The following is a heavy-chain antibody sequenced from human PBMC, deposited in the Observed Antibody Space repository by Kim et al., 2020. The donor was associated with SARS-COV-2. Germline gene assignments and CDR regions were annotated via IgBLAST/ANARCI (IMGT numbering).Heavy chain of an antibody. CDR1: GYSFTSYW. Sequence: GESLKISCKGSGYSFTSYWIGWVRQMPGKGLEWMGIIYPGDSDTRYSPSFQGQVTISADKSISTAYLQWSSLKASDTAMYYCARLLDYYGSGSYYPYYYYDGMDVWGQGTTVTVSS. V-gene: IGHV5-51*01. CDR3: ARLLDYYGSGSYYPYYYYDGMDV. J-gene: IGHJ6*02. D-gene: IGHD3-10*01. CDR2: IYPGDSDT.